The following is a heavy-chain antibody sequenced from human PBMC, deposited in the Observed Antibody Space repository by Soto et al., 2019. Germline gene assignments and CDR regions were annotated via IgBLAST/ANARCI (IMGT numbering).Heavy chain of an antibody. J-gene: IGHJ4*02. CDR1: GGTFSSYA. V-gene: IGHV1-69*13. CDR2: IIPIFGTA. Sequence: SVKVSCKASGGTFSSYAISWVRQAPGQGLEWMGGIIPIFGTANYAQKFLGRVTITADESTSTAYMELSSLRSEDTAVYYCARPVEMATISRSYLFYWGQGTLVTVSS. D-gene: IGHD5-12*01. CDR3: ARPVEMATISRSYLFY.